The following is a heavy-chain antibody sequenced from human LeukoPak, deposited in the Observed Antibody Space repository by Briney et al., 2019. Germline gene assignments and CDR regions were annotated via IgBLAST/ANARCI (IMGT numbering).Heavy chain of an antibody. CDR1: ACAFSSHY. Sequence: GASVQCPSKASACAFSSHYLNWAGRDPAQGLEWMEIRNHNGGSTSYAQKFQGSVTMTRDTSKSTVYMERSSLRSEDTAVYYCARDVAGYSWIDYWGQGTLVTVSS. J-gene: IGHJ4*02. CDR2: RNHNGGST. D-gene: IGHD5-18*01. V-gene: IGHV1-46*01. CDR3: ARDVAGYSWIDY.